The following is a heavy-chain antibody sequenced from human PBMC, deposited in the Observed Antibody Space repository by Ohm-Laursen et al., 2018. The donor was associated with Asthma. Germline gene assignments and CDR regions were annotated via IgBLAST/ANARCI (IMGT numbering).Heavy chain of an antibody. Sequence: SLRLSCAASGFTFSSYGMLWVRQAPGKGLEWVAVISYDGSNKYYADSVKGRFTISRDNSKNTLYLQMNSLRAEDTAVYYCARGGTLYSSSSAFDIWGQGTMVTVSS. CDR2: ISYDGSNK. J-gene: IGHJ3*02. CDR1: GFTFSSYG. V-gene: IGHV3-30*03. CDR3: ARGGTLYSSSSAFDI. D-gene: IGHD6-6*01.